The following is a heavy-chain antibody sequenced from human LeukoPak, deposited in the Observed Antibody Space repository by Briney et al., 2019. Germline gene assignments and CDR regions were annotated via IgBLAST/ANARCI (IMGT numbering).Heavy chain of an antibody. Sequence: GRSLRLSCAASGFTLDDYAMHWVRQAPGQGLEWVSGVSWNSGSIGYSDSVKGRLTISRDNAKNSLYLQMNSLRAEDTALYYCAKDIARYYYYYGMDVWGQGTTVTVSS. V-gene: IGHV3-9*01. CDR3: AKDIARYYYYYGMDV. CDR1: GFTLDDYA. CDR2: VSWNSGSI. J-gene: IGHJ6*02.